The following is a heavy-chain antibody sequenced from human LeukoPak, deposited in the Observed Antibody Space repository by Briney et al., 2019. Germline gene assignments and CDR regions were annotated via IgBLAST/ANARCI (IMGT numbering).Heavy chain of an antibody. CDR3: AREGEVIVTDNLFY. CDR1: RYTFTGYY. CDR2: INPSGGST. V-gene: IGHV1-46*01. J-gene: IGHJ4*02. Sequence: ASVKVSCKASRYTFTGYYMHWVRQAPGQGLGWTGIINPSGGSTTYAQMFQGRVTMTRDTSTRTVYMELSSLRSEDTAAYYCAREGEVIVTDNLFYWGQGTLVTVSS. D-gene: IGHD2-21*01.